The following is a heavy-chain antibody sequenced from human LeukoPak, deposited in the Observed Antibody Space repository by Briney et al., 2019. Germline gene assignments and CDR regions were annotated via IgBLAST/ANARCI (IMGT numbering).Heavy chain of an antibody. CDR3: ARNYYGSGSFYVHN. V-gene: IGHV4-30-2*01. CDR1: GGSISNGGYS. D-gene: IGHD3-10*01. CDR2: IYHSGTT. Sequence: SETLSLTCAVSGGSISNGGYSWSWIRQPPGKGLEWIGLIYHSGTTHCSPSLKSRLTFSLDKSKTQFSLKLTSVTAADTALYYCARNYYGSGSFYVHNWGQGTLVTVSS. J-gene: IGHJ4*02.